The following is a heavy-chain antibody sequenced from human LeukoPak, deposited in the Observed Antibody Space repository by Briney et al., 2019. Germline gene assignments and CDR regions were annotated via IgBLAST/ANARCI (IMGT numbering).Heavy chain of an antibody. V-gene: IGHV3-23*01. J-gene: IGHJ4*02. Sequence: GGSLRLSCAASGFTFNSYAMHWVRQPPGKGLEWVSAISGSGGSTYYADSVKGRFTISRDNAKNSLYLQMNSLRAEDTAVYYCARLVPAANTGHFDYWGQGTLVTVSS. D-gene: IGHD2-2*01. CDR2: ISGSGGST. CDR3: ARLVPAANTGHFDY. CDR1: GFTFNSYA.